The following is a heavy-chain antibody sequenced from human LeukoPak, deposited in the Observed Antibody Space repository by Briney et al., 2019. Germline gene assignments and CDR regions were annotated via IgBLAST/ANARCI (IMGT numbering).Heavy chain of an antibody. CDR3: ARTLLSEGWEINCFDP. Sequence: GESLKISCKGSGYSFTSYWIGWVRQMPGKGLEWMGIIYPGDSDTRYSPSFQGQVTISADKSISTAYLQWSSLKASDTAMYYCARTLLSEGWEINCFDPWGQGTLVTVSS. CDR2: IYPGDSDT. CDR1: GYSFTSYW. D-gene: IGHD1-26*01. V-gene: IGHV5-51*01. J-gene: IGHJ5*02.